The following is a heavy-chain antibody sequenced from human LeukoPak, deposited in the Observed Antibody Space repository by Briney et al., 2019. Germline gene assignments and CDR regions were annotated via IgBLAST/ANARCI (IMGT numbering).Heavy chain of an antibody. CDR1: GGSISSNSYY. CDR2: IYTTGST. D-gene: IGHD2-15*01. J-gene: IGHJ5*02. Sequence: SETLSLTCAVSGGSISSNSYYWGWIRQPAGKGLEWIGRIYTTGSTNYNPSLKSRVTISVDTSKNQFSLKLSSVTAADTAVYYCAREVFCSGGSCYSSYWSDPWGQGTLVTVSS. CDR3: AREVFCSGGSCYSSYWSDP. V-gene: IGHV4-61*02.